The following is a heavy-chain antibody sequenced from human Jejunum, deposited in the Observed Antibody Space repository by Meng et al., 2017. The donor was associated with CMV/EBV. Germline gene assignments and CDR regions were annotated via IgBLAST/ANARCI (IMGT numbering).Heavy chain of an antibody. V-gene: IGHV3-23*01. CDR3: ARPFYGDYYYFAVDV. CDR1: GFTFSGYG. J-gene: IGHJ6*02. Sequence: GFTFSGYGMSWVRQAPGKGLEWVSAIRDSGANTYYAGSVTGRFTISRDNSHNTLYLQMHSLRAEDTAVYYCARPFYGDYYYFAVDVWGQGTTVTVSS. D-gene: IGHD4-17*01. CDR2: IRDSGANT.